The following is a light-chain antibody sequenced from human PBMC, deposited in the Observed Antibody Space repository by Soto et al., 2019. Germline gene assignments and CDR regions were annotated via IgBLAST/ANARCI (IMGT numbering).Light chain of an antibody. CDR1: QSISSY. Sequence: DVQMTQSPSSLSASVGDRFTITCRASQSISSYLNWYQQKPGKAPKLLIYAASSLETGVPSRFSGSGSGTEFTLTISSLQPDDFATYYCQHYNSYGTFGQGTKVDIK. V-gene: IGKV1-5*01. J-gene: IGKJ1*01. CDR2: AAS. CDR3: QHYNSYGT.